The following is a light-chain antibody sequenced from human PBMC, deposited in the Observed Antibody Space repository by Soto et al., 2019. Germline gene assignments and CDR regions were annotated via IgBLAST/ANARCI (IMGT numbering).Light chain of an antibody. CDR2: DVS. CDR3: SSYTSSSTLYA. Sequence: QSVLTQPASVSGSPGQSITISCTGTSSDVGGYNYVSWYQQHPGKAPKLMIYDVSNRPSGVSNRFSGSKSGNTASLTISGLQFEEEADYYCSSYTSSSTLYAFGPGTKVPVL. J-gene: IGLJ1*01. V-gene: IGLV2-14*01. CDR1: SSDVGGYNY.